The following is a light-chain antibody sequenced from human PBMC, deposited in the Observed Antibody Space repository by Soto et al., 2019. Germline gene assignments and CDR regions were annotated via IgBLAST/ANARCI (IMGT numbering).Light chain of an antibody. CDR2: DVS. J-gene: IGLJ1*01. CDR1: SSDVGGYNY. CDR3: CSYTSSSTYV. Sequence: QSVLTQPASVSGSPGQSITISCTGTSSDVGGYNYVSWYQQHPGKAPKLMIYDVSNRPSGVSNRFSGSKSGNTASLTISGLRVEDEAEYYCCSYTSSSTYVFGTGTKVTVL. V-gene: IGLV2-14*01.